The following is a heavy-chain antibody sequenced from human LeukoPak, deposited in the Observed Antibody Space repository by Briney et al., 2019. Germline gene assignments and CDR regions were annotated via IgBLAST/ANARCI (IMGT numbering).Heavy chain of an antibody. CDR3: ARDQGWWELPLNWFDP. J-gene: IGHJ5*02. D-gene: IGHD1-26*01. CDR1: GFTFSSYT. V-gene: IGHV3-21*01. CDR2: IDPSSTYI. Sequence: PGGSLRLSCSASGFTFSSYTMNWVRQAPGKGLEWVSSIDPSSTYIYYADSVKGRFTISRDNAKNSLYLQMNSLRAEDTAVYYCARDQGWWELPLNWFDPWGQGTLVTVSS.